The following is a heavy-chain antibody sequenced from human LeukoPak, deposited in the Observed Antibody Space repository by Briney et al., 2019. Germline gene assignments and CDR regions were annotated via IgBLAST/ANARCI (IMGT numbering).Heavy chain of an antibody. Sequence: SETLSLTCTASGGSISSRRYYWGWIRQPPGKGLEWIGSIYYSGTTYYKPSLKSRVTISVDTSKNQFSLRLNSVTAADTAVYYCARTGGTIDYWGQGTLVTVSS. CDR2: IYYSGTT. D-gene: IGHD2-8*02. CDR3: ARTGGTIDY. CDR1: GGSISSRRYY. V-gene: IGHV4-39*01. J-gene: IGHJ4*02.